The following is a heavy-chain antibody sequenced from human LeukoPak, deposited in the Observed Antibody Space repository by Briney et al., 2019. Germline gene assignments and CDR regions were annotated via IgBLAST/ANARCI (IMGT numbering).Heavy chain of an antibody. V-gene: IGHV1-18*01. CDR1: GYRFTDFG. D-gene: IGHD1-14*01. Sequence: ASVKGSCKASGYRFTDFGISCVRQAPGQGLEWMGWISAYNGNRDYAQKFQGRVTMTTDTSTSTAYIELRSLRSDDTAVYYCTRAHGTKYAKHACDIWGQGTTVTVSS. CDR2: ISAYNGNR. CDR3: TRAHGTKYAKHACDI. J-gene: IGHJ3*02.